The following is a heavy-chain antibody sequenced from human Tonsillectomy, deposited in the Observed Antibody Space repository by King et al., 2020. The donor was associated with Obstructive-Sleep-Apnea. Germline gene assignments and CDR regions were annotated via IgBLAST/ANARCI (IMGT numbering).Heavy chain of an antibody. CDR1: GFTFSSYS. Sequence: VQLVESGGGLVQPGGSLRLSCAASGFTFSSYSMNWVRQAPGKGLEWVSYISSSSSTIYYADSVKCRVTISRDNAKNSLYLQMNSLRAEDTAVYYCARDPDFWSGYYTWGYFDYWGQGTLVTVSS. V-gene: IGHV3-48*04. CDR3: ARDPDFWSGYYTWGYFDY. D-gene: IGHD3-3*01. J-gene: IGHJ4*02. CDR2: ISSSSSTI.